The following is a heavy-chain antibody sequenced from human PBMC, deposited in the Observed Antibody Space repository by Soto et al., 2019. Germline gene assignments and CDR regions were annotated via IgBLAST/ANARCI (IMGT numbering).Heavy chain of an antibody. CDR3: AKVQFSGSYYFDY. V-gene: IGHV3-23*01. CDR2: ISGSGGST. CDR1: GFTFSSYA. D-gene: IGHD1-26*01. Sequence: QPGGSLRLSCAASGFTFSSYAMSRVRQAPGKGLEWVSAISGSGGSTYYADSVKGRFTISRDNSKNTLYLQMNSLRAEDTAVYYCAKVQFSGSYYFDYWGLGTLVTVSS. J-gene: IGHJ4*02.